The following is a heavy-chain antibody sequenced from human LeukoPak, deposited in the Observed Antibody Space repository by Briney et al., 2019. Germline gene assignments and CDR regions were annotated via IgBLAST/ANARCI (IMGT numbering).Heavy chain of an antibody. D-gene: IGHD5-18*01. Sequence: SVKVSCKASGGTFSSYAISWVRQAPGQGLEWMGGIIPIFGTANYAQKFQGRVTITADESTSTAYMELSSLRSEDTAVYYCALLDTGLVPIAEYFQHWGQGTLVTVSS. CDR2: IIPIFGTA. CDR1: GGTFSSYA. CDR3: ALLDTGLVPIAEYFQH. J-gene: IGHJ1*01. V-gene: IGHV1-69*13.